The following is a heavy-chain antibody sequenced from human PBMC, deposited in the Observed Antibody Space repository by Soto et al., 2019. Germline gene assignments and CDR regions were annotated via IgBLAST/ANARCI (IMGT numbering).Heavy chain of an antibody. J-gene: IGHJ5*02. CDR3: ARDGEGRYCSGGSCYWFEP. Sequence: QVQLVQSGAEVKKPGSSVKVSCKASGGTFSSYAISWVRQAPGQGLEWMGGIIPIFGTANYAQKFQGRVTIPADESPSTAYMELSSLSCEDTAVYYCARDGEGRYCSGGSCYWFEPWGKGTLVTVSS. CDR2: IIPIFGTA. V-gene: IGHV1-69*01. CDR1: GGTFSSYA. D-gene: IGHD2-15*01.